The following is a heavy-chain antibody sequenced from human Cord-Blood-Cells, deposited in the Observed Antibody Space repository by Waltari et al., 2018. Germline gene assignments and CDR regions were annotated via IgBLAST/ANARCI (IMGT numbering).Heavy chain of an antibody. CDR1: GFTFSSYW. CDR2: IKQDGSEK. J-gene: IGHJ4*02. Sequence: EVQLVESGGGLVQPGGSLRLSCAASGFTFSSYWLSWFGQVPGKGLEWVANIKQDGSEKYYVDSVKGRFTISRDNAKNSLYLQMNSLRAEDTAVYYCARCPYSSSWSPLDYWGQGTLVTVSS. D-gene: IGHD6-13*01. V-gene: IGHV3-7*01. CDR3: ARCPYSSSWSPLDY.